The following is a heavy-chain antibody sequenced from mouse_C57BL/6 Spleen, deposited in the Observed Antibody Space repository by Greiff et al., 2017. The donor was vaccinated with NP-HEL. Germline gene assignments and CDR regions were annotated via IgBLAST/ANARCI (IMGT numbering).Heavy chain of an antibody. CDR1: GYTFTSYT. D-gene: IGHD3-2*02. V-gene: IGHV1-4*01. CDR3: ANRDISGYRYYAMDY. J-gene: IGHJ4*01. CDR2: INPSSGYT. Sequence: VQLQQSGAELARPGASVKMSCKASGYTFTSYTMHWVKQRPGQGLEWIGYINPSSGYTKYNQKFKDKATLTADKSSSTAYMQLSSRTSEDSAVYYCANRDISGYRYYAMDYWGQGTSVTVSS.